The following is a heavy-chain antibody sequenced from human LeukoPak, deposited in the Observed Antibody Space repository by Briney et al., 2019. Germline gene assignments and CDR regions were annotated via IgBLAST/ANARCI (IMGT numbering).Heavy chain of an antibody. CDR2: ISYDGSKK. CDR1: GFTFGSYG. V-gene: IGHV3-30*18. Sequence: GRSLRLSCAASGFTFGSYGMHWVRQAPGKGLEWVALISYDGSKKYYGDSVKGRFTISRDNSKNTLYLQMNSLRAEDTAVYYCAKDQGYTYGHSFDYWGQGTLVTVSS. D-gene: IGHD5-18*01. CDR3: AKDQGYTYGHSFDY. J-gene: IGHJ4*02.